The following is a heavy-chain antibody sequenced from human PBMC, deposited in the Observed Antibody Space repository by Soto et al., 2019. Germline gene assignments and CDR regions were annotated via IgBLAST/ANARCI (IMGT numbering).Heavy chain of an antibody. CDR3: TTDIGHLGTSERY. J-gene: IGHJ4*02. CDR2: IKSKTDGGTT. V-gene: IGHV3-15*01. Sequence: EVQLVESGGGLVKPGGSLRLSCAASGFTFSNAWMSWVRQAPGKGLEWVGRIKSKTDGGTTDYAAPVKGRFTISRDDSKNTLYLQMNSLKTEDTAVYYCTTDIGHLGTSERYWGQGTLVTVSS. CDR1: GFTFSNAW. D-gene: IGHD3-16*01.